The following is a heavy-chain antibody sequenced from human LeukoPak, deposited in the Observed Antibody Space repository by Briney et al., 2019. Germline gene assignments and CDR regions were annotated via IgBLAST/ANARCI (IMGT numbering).Heavy chain of an antibody. CDR3: ASARHGDYVWDY. J-gene: IGHJ4*02. CDR2: IYSGDSHT. CDR1: GYSFTYW. Sequence: GESLKISCKGSGYSFTYWIGWVRQMPGKGLEWMGVIYSGDSHTKYSPSFQGRVTISADKSISTAYLQWSSLEASDTAMYYCASARHGDYVWDYWGQGTLVTVSS. D-gene: IGHD4-17*01. V-gene: IGHV5-51*01.